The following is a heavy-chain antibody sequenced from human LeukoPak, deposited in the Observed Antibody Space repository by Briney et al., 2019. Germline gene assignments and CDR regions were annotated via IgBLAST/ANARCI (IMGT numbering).Heavy chain of an antibody. Sequence: GGSLRLSCAASGFTFDDYAMHWVRQAPGKGVEWVSLISGDGGSTYYADSVKGRFTISRDNSKNSLYLQMNSLRTEDTALYYCAKDIYCSGGSCYSGFDYWGQGTLVTVSS. CDR2: ISGDGGST. V-gene: IGHV3-43*02. CDR1: GFTFDDYA. CDR3: AKDIYCSGGSCYSGFDY. D-gene: IGHD2-15*01. J-gene: IGHJ4*02.